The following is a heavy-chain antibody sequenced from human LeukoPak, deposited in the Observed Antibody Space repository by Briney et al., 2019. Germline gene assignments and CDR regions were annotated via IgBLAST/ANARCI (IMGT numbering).Heavy chain of an antibody. V-gene: IGHV3-74*01. CDR1: GFTFSSYW. Sequence: GGSLRLSCAASGFTFSSYWMHWVRQAPGKGLVWVSRINSDGSSTSYADSVKGRFTISRDNAKNTLYLQMNSLRAEDTAVYYCAREPYYYYDSSGLDYWGQETLVTVSS. CDR2: INSDGSST. J-gene: IGHJ4*02. D-gene: IGHD3-22*01. CDR3: AREPYYYYDSSGLDY.